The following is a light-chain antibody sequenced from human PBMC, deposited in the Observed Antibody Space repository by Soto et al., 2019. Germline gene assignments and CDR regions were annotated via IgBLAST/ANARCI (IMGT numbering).Light chain of an antibody. CDR2: DVS. J-gene: IGLJ3*02. CDR1: SSDVGGYNY. V-gene: IGLV2-11*01. Sequence: QSALTQPRSVSESPGQSVTISCTGTSSDVGGYNYVSWYQQHPGKAPKLIIYDVSKWPSGVPDRFSGSKSGYTASLTISGLQAEDEADYYCCSYAGSSTWVFGGGTKLTFL. CDR3: CSYAGSSTWV.